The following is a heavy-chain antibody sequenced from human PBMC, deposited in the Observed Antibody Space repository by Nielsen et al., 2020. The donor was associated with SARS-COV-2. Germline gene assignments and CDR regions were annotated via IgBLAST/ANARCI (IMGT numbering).Heavy chain of an antibody. CDR1: GGSVSSGSYY. Sequence: GSLRLSCTVSGGSVSSGSYYWSWIRQPPGKGLEWIGYIYYSGSTNYNPSLKNRVTISVDTSKNQFSLKLSSVTAADTAVYYCARGRGRGFLTGYYSALENWFDPWGQGTLVTVSS. CDR3: ARGRGRGFLTGYYSALENWFDP. D-gene: IGHD3-9*01. V-gene: IGHV4-61*01. J-gene: IGHJ5*02. CDR2: IYYSGST.